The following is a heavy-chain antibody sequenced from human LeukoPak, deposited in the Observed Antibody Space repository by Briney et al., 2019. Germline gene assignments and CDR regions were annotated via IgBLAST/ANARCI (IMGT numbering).Heavy chain of an antibody. V-gene: IGHV3-23*01. CDR2: ISGSVGST. J-gene: IGHJ4*02. D-gene: IGHD6-13*01. CDR1: GFTVSSNY. CDR3: ARRRGSSSMESYFDY. Sequence: GGSLRLSCAASGFTVSSNYMSWVRQAPGKGLEWVSGISGSVGSTDYADSVKGRFTLSRDTSKNTLYLQMNSLRAEDTAVYYCARRRGSSSMESYFDYWGQGTLVTVSS.